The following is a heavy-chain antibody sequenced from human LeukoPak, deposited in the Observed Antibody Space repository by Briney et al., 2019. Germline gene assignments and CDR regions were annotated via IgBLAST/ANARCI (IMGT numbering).Heavy chain of an antibody. CDR1: GYTFTSYG. CDR2: ISAYNGNT. J-gene: IGHJ5*02. D-gene: IGHD4-17*01. V-gene: IGHV1-18*04. Sequence: ASVKVSCKASGYTFTSYGISWVRQAPGQRLEWIGWISAYNGNTNYAQKLQGRVTMTTDTSTSTAYMELRSLRSDDTAVYYCARLMTTVTTWFDPWGQGTLVTVSS. CDR3: ARLMTTVTTWFDP.